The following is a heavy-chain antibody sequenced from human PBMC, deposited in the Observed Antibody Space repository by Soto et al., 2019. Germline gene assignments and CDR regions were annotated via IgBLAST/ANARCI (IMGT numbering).Heavy chain of an antibody. V-gene: IGHV1-69*01. CDR2: IIPMFGTA. D-gene: IGHD3-16*01. Sequence: QVQLVQSGAEVKKPGSSVKVSCKASGGTSSGYAIIWVRQAPGQGLEWMGGIIPMFGTANYAQKFQGRVTITADESTSTAYMELSGLRSEDTAVYYCARRRGGLGGGYPRWSYYYGMDVWGQGTTVTVSS. J-gene: IGHJ6*02. CDR3: ARRRGGLGGGYPRWSYYYGMDV. CDR1: GGTSSGYA.